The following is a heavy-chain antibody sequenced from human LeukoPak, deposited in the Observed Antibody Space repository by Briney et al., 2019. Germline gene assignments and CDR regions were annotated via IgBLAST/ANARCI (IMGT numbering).Heavy chain of an antibody. J-gene: IGHJ6*02. Sequence: SVKVSCKASGFTFTSSAMQWVRQARGQRLEWIGWIVVGSGNTNYAQKFQERVTITRDMSTSTAYMELSSLRSEDTAVYYCAADSFSRGGNYYYYGMDVWGQGTTVTVPS. CDR3: AADSFSRGGNYYYYGMDV. CDR1: GFTFTSSA. D-gene: IGHD2/OR15-2a*01. CDR2: IVVGSGNT. V-gene: IGHV1-58*02.